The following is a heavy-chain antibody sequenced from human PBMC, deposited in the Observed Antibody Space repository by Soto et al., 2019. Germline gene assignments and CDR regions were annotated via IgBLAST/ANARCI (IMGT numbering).Heavy chain of an antibody. J-gene: IGHJ5*02. CDR2: ISGSSDNI. D-gene: IGHD2-2*01. CDR3: VRDSARIVVLQRGVGDNWLGP. V-gene: IGHV3-11*06. Sequence: PGGSLRLSCAASGFTFSDYFMSWIRQAPGKGLEWVSFISGSSDNIKYADSVKGRFTISRDNAKNSLYLQMNSLRAEDTAVYYCVRDSARIVVLQRGVGDNWLGPWGPGTMVTVYS. CDR1: GFTFSDYF.